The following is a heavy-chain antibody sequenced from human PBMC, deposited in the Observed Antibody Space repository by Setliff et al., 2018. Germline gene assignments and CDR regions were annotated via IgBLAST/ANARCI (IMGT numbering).Heavy chain of an antibody. CDR1: GYTFTSYG. D-gene: IGHD6-13*01. V-gene: IGHV1-18*01. Sequence: ASVKVSCKASGYTFTSYGISWVRQAPGQGLEWMGWISAYNGNTNYAQKLQGRVTMTTDTSTSTAYMELRSLRSDDTAVYYCARVGSSSWLHPDVYYYYGMDVWGQGTTVT. J-gene: IGHJ6*02. CDR3: ARVGSSSWLHPDVYYYYGMDV. CDR2: ISAYNGNT.